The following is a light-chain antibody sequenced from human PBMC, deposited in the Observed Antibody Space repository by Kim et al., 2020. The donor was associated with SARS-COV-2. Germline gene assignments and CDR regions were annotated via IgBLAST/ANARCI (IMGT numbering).Light chain of an antibody. J-gene: IGKJ2*03. CDR3: QHYGSAPYS. CDR1: QSISSSY. CDR2: GAS. V-gene: IGKV3-20*01. Sequence: EIVLTQSPGTLSLSPGERATLSCRASQSISSSYLGWYQQKPGQAPRLLIYGASSRATGIPDRFSGSGSGTDFTLTISRLEPEDFAVYYCQHYGSAPYSCGQGTKLEI.